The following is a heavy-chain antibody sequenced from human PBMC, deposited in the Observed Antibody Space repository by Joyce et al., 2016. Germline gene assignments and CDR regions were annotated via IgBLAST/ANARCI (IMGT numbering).Heavy chain of an antibody. CDR2: ILPGDSTT. J-gene: IGHJ3*02. CDR1: GYSFSTYW. D-gene: IGHD2-21*02. CDR3: ARSGGDSGSAFNI. V-gene: IGHV5-51*01. Sequence: EVHLVQSGAEVKKPGESLRISCKGSGYSFSTYWINWVRQMPGKGLEWMVIILPGDSTTRYNPSFEGQVTISADKSTTTAYVQWSSLKASDTATYYCARSGGDSGSAFNIWGQGTMVTVSS.